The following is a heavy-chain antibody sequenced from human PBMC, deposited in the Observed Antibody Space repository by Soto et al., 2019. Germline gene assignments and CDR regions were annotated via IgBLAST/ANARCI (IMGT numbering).Heavy chain of an antibody. CDR3: SRDLPPVDY. J-gene: IGHJ4*02. CDR1: GYTFSSYH. V-gene: IGHV1-18*01. CDR2: ISAYNGNT. Sequence: QIQLVQSGAEVKKPGASVKGSCKASGYTFSSYHITWVRQAPGQVLEWMGWISAYNGNTNYAQNLQGRVTMTTDPTTSTAYMALRSLRSDYTAVYCCSRDLPPVDYWGQGTLVTVSS.